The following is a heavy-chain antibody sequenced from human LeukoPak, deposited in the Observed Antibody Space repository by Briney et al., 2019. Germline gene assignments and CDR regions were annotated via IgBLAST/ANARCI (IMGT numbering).Heavy chain of an antibody. V-gene: IGHV1-2*02. CDR1: GYTFTGYY. CDR3: ARGSVYSSGWYIHPEDYYYYMDV. CDR2: INPNSGGT. Sequence: GASVKVSCKASGYTFTGYYMHWVRQAPGQGLEWMGWINPNSGGTNYAQKFQGRVTMTRDTSISTAYMELSRLRSDDTAVYYCARGSVYSSGWYIHPEDYYYYMDVWGKGTTVTVSS. D-gene: IGHD6-19*01. J-gene: IGHJ6*03.